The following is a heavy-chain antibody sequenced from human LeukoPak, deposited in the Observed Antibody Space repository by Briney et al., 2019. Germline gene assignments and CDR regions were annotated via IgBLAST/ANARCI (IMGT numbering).Heavy chain of an antibody. D-gene: IGHD2-2*01. V-gene: IGHV3-74*01. Sequence: GGSLRLSCAVSGLTFSSYWRHWVRQAPGKGLVWVSRINSDGSSTNYPDSVKGRFTISRDNAKNTLYLQMNSLRAEDTAVYYCARGGYCSSTSCFLIDPWGQGTLVTVSS. J-gene: IGHJ5*02. CDR1: GLTFSSYW. CDR2: INSDGSST. CDR3: ARGGYCSSTSCFLIDP.